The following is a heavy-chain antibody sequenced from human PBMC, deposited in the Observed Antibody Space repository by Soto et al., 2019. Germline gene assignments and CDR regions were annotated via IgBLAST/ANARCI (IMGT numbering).Heavy chain of an antibody. V-gene: IGHV4-4*07. CDR3: VRDGSSGWYYYGMDV. CDR1: GGPISSYY. CDR2: IYMNGST. Sequence: PSETLSLTCTVSGGPISSYYWSWIRQPAGKGLEWIGRIYMNGSTNYNPSLKSRVTVSVDTSKSQFSLMLNSVTAADTAVYYCVRDGSSGWYYYGMDVWGQGTLVTVSS. D-gene: IGHD6-19*01. J-gene: IGHJ6*02.